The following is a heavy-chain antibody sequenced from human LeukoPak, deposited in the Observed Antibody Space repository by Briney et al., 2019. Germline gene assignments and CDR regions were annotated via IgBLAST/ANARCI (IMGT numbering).Heavy chain of an antibody. Sequence: GGSLRLSCAASGFTFSSYDMHWVRQATGKGLEWVSAIGTAGDTYYPGSVKGRFTISRENAKNSLYLQMNSLRAGDTAVYYCARGGSTGDAFDIWGQGKMVTVSS. J-gene: IGHJ3*02. V-gene: IGHV3-13*01. CDR3: ARGGSTGDAFDI. D-gene: IGHD3-9*01. CDR2: IGTAGDT. CDR1: GFTFSSYD.